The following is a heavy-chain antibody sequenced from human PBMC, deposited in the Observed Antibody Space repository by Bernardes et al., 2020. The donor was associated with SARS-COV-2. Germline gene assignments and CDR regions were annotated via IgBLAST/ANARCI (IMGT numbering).Heavy chain of an antibody. D-gene: IGHD3-3*01. Sequence: ASVKVSCKVSGYSLTELSINWVRQTPGKGLEWVGGFDPDDRETVLAQKFQGRVSLTEDTSAGTTYMELTSLTSEDTAVYYCAKDFGYNDFWSGYSGSGFAYYFDSWGQGTLVSVSS. J-gene: IGHJ4*02. CDR3: AKDFGYNDFWSGYSGSGFAYYFDS. V-gene: IGHV1-24*01. CDR2: FDPDDRET. CDR1: GYSLTELS.